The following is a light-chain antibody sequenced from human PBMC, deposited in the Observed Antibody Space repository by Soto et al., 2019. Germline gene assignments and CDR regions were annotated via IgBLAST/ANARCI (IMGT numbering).Light chain of an antibody. CDR3: QQYNNWPFS. CDR2: GAS. Sequence: EIVLTQSPGTLSLSPGERATLSCRASQSVSSSYLAWYQQKPGQAPRLLIYGASGRAAGIPDRFSGTGSETDFTLTISGLQSEDSAVYFCQQYNNWPFSFGQGTRLEIK. V-gene: IGKV3-20*01. CDR1: QSVSSSY. J-gene: IGKJ5*01.